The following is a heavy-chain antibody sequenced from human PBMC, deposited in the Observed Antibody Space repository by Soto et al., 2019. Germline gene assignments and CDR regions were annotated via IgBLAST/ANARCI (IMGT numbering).Heavy chain of an antibody. V-gene: IGHV3-11*01. CDR2: ISSRSSTI. D-gene: IGHD2-8*01. CDR1: GFTFSDYY. J-gene: IGHJ4*02. CDR3: ASGTNGAFFVY. Sequence: QVQLVESGGGLVKPGGSLRLSCAASGFTFSDYYMSWIRQAPGKGLEWVSYISSRSSTIFYADSVKGRFTISRDNVKNSRYLQMNSLRDEDTAVYYCASGTNGAFFVYWGQGILVTVSS.